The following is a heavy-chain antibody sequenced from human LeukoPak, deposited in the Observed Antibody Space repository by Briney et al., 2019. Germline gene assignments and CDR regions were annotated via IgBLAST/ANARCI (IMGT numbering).Heavy chain of an antibody. CDR3: AKDAIYKNSVSDYFDY. D-gene: IGHD5-24*01. V-gene: IGHV3-23*01. Sequence: GGSLRLSCAASGFSFSDYAMTWVRQAPGKGLEWVSSTGDDTYYADSVKGRFTISRDDSKDTLFLQMNSLRVEDTAVYYCAKDAIYKNSVSDYFDYLGQGTLVTVSS. J-gene: IGHJ4*02. CDR1: GFSFSDYA. CDR2: TGDDT.